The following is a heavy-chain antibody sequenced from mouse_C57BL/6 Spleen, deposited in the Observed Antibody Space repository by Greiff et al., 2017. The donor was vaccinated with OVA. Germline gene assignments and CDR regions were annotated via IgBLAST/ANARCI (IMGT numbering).Heavy chain of an antibody. D-gene: IGHD2-3*01. CDR3: ARRYDGYYGWYFDV. CDR1: GYTFTSYW. J-gene: IGHJ1*03. V-gene: IGHV1-64*01. Sequence: QVQLQQPGAELVKPGASVKLSCKASGYTFTSYWMHWVKQRPGQGLEWIGMIHPNSGSTNYNEKFKSKATLTVDKSSSTAYMQLSSLTSEDSAVYYCARRYDGYYGWYFDVWGTGTTVTVSS. CDR2: IHPNSGST.